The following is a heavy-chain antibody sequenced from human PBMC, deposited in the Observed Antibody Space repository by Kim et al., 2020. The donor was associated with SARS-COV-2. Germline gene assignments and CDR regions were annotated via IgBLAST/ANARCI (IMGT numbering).Heavy chain of an antibody. CDR2: ISYDGSNK. D-gene: IGHD2-21*02. CDR3: ARDDGVVTAALGAFDI. Sequence: GGSLRLSCAASGFTFSSYAMHWVRQAPGKGLEWVAVISYDGSNKYYADSVKGRFTISRDNSKNTLYLQMNSLRAEDTAVYYCARDDGVVTAALGAFDIWGQGTMVTVSS. CDR1: GFTFSSYA. J-gene: IGHJ3*02. V-gene: IGHV3-30-3*01.